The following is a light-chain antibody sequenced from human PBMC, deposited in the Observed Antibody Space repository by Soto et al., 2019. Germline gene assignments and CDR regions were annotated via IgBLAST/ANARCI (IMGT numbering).Light chain of an antibody. V-gene: IGLV2-14*01. CDR1: SSDVGGYNY. Sequence: QSVLTQPASVSGSPGRSITISCTGTSSDVGGYNYVSWYQQHPGKAPKLMIYEVNDRPSGVSNRFSGSKSGNTASLTISGLQAEDEADYYCSSYTSSSTYVFGTGTKVTVL. CDR3: SSYTSSSTYV. J-gene: IGLJ1*01. CDR2: EVN.